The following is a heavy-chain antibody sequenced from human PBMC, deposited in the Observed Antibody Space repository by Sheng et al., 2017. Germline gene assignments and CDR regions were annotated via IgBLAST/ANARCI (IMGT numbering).Heavy chain of an antibody. D-gene: IGHD1-26*01. J-gene: IGHJ4*02. CDR3: ARRRGSGSYDY. CDR2: IKQDGSEE. Sequence: EVQLVESGGGLVQPGGSLRLSYAASGFALSGYWMSWVRQAPGKGLEWVANIKQDGSEEYYVDSVKGRFTISRDNAKSSLYLQMNSLRVEDTAVYYCARRRGSGSYDYWGQGT. V-gene: IGHV3-7*01. CDR1: GFALSGYW.